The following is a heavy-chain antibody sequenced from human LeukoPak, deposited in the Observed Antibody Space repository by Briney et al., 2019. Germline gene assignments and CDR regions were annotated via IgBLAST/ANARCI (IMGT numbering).Heavy chain of an antibody. CDR1: GFTFSSYA. CDR3: AKMESDYSGYDAFDI. J-gene: IGHJ3*02. Sequence: GGSLRLSCAAPGFTFSSYAMSWVRLAPGKGLEWVSGISGSGRTTYDADSVRGRFAISRDNSKNALNLQMDSLRADDTAIYYCAKMESDYSGYDAFDIWGQGTMVTVSS. CDR2: ISGSGRTT. V-gene: IGHV3-23*01. D-gene: IGHD3-10*01.